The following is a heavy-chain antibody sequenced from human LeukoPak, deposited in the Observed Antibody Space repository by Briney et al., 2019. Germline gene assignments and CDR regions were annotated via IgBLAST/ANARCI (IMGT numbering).Heavy chain of an antibody. Sequence: GGSLRLSCAASGFTFSSYSMNWVRQAPGKGLEWVSSISSSSSYIYYADSVKGRFTISRDNAKNSLYLQMNSLRAEDTAVYYCARETAMDTYYGMDVWGQGTTVTVSS. D-gene: IGHD5-18*01. CDR2: ISSSSSYI. J-gene: IGHJ6*02. CDR1: GFTFSSYS. CDR3: ARETAMDTYYGMDV. V-gene: IGHV3-21*01.